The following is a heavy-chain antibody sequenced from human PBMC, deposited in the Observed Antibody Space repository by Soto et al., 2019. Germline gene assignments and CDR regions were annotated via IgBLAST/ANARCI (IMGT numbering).Heavy chain of an antibody. D-gene: IGHD1-26*01. Sequence: QVQLQESGPGLVKPSETLSLTCTVSGGSVSSGSYYWSWIRQPPGKGLEWIGYIYYSGSTNYNPSLKSQVTISVDTSKNQFSLKLSSVTAADTAVYYCARVGMDVVGATTTVDYWGQGTLVTVSS. V-gene: IGHV4-61*01. CDR1: GGSVSSGSYY. CDR3: ARVGMDVVGATTTVDY. J-gene: IGHJ4*02. CDR2: IYYSGST.